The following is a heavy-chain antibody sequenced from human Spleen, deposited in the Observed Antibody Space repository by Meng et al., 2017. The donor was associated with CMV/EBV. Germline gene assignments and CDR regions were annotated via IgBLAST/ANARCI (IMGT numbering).Heavy chain of an antibody. J-gene: IGHJ6*02. D-gene: IGHD3-10*01. CDR1: GYTFTSHG. Sequence: ASVKVSCKASGYTFTSHGISWVRQAPGQGLEWMGWINVYTGNTNYAQKLQDRVTMTTDTSTSTAYMELRSLRSDDTAVYYCARRVRGVMSYYYYGMDVWGQGTTVTVSS. CDR3: ARRVRGVMSYYYYGMDV. V-gene: IGHV1-18*01. CDR2: INVYTGNT.